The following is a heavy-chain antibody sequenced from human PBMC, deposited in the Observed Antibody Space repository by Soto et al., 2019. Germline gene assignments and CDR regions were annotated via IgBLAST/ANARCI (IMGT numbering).Heavy chain of an antibody. V-gene: IGHV3-30*18. J-gene: IGHJ3*02. CDR2: ISYDGSNK. CDR1: GFTFSSYG. D-gene: IGHD2-21*02. CDR3: AKGRVVVTAIDAFDI. Sequence: GGSLRLSCAASGFTFSSYGMHWVRQAPGKGLEWVAVISYDGSNKYYADSVKGRFTISRDNSKNTLYLQMNSLRAEDTAVYYCAKGRVVVTAIDAFDIWGQGTMVTVSS.